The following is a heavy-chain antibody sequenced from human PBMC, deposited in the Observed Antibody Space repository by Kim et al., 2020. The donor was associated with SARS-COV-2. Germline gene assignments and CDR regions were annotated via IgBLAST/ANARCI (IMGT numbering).Heavy chain of an antibody. J-gene: IGHJ4*02. D-gene: IGHD6-13*01. CDR3: TTPSGSWYYFDY. Sequence: DSASPVKGTFTISRDDSKITLYRQMNRLKAEDTAVYYCTTPSGSWYYFDYWGQGTLVTVSS. V-gene: IGHV3-15*01.